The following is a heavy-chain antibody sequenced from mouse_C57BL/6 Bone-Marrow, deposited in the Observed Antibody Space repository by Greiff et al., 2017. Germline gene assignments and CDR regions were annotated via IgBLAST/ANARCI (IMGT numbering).Heavy chain of an antibody. Sequence: QVQLQQPGAELVKPGASVKMSCKASGYTFTSYWMTWVKQRPGQGLEWIGYIYPGGGSTNYTEKFKSKATLTVDTSSSTAYMRLSSLTSEDSAVYVCARRCGSSFCAYWGQGTLVTVSA. CDR3: ARRCGSSFCAY. J-gene: IGHJ3*01. CDR2: IYPGGGST. V-gene: IGHV1-55*01. D-gene: IGHD1-1*01. CDR1: GYTFTSYW.